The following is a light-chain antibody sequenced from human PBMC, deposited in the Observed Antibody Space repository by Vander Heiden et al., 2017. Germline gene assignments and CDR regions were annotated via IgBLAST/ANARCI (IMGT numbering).Light chain of an antibody. Sequence: DVVMTQHPASLAVSLGERATINCKSSQRVLYSSNNKNYLAWYQQKPGQPPKLLIYWASTRESGVPDRFSGSGFGTDFTLTISSLQAEDVAVYYCQQYYSTPDTFGQGTKLEIK. CDR1: QRVLYSSNNKNY. CDR2: WAS. J-gene: IGKJ2*01. CDR3: QQYYSTPDT. V-gene: IGKV4-1*01.